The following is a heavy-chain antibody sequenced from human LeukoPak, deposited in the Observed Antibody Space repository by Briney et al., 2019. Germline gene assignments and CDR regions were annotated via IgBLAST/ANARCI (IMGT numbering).Heavy chain of an antibody. Sequence: SETLSLTCIVSGYSISSGYYWGWIRQPPGKGLEWIGSIYHSGSTYYNPSLKSRVTISVDTSKNQFSLRLSSVTAADTAVYYCAGVVVLDAFDIWGQGTMVTVSS. CDR3: AGVVVLDAFDI. CDR1: GYSISSGYY. CDR2: IYHSGST. V-gene: IGHV4-38-2*02. D-gene: IGHD3-22*01. J-gene: IGHJ3*02.